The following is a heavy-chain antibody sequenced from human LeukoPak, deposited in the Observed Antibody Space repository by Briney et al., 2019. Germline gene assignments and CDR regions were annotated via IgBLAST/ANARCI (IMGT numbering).Heavy chain of an antibody. CDR1: GFTFSSYS. Sequence: GGSLRLSCAASGFTFSSYSMNWVRQAPGKGLEWVSYISSSSSTIYYADSVKGRFTISRDNAKNSLYLQMNSLRAEDTAVYYCAREEYYDFWSGQDSYAFDIWGQGTMVTVSS. D-gene: IGHD3-3*01. CDR2: ISSSSSTI. CDR3: AREEYYDFWSGQDSYAFDI. J-gene: IGHJ3*02. V-gene: IGHV3-48*04.